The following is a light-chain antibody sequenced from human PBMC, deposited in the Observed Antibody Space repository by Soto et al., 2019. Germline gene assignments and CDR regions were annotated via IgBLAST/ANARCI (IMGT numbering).Light chain of an antibody. CDR2: GAS. CDR3: QQYGSSPLCT. Sequence: EIVLTQSPDTLSVSPGERATLSCRASQSVSSSSLAWYQQKPGQAPRLLIYGASNRATGIPDRFSGRGSGTEFTLTISRLEPEDFAVYYCQQYGSSPLCTFGQGTKVEIK. V-gene: IGKV3-20*01. CDR1: QSVSSSS. J-gene: IGKJ1*01.